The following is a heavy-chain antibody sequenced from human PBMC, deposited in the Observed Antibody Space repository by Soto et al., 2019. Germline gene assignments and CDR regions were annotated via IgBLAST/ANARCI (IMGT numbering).Heavy chain of an antibody. CDR3: AKADGEQWLIPHLDN. D-gene: IGHD6-19*01. CDR2: ISCCGGST. V-gene: IGHV3-23*01. J-gene: IGHJ4*02. Sequence: EVQLLESGGGVVQPGGSLRLSCEASGFNFKKFAMGWVRQAPGEGLDWVSGISCCGGSTSYAASVKGRFSLARADSKNTLSLQLNSLRVEDTARYYCAKADGEQWLIPHLDNWGQGTLVTVS. CDR1: GFNFKKFA.